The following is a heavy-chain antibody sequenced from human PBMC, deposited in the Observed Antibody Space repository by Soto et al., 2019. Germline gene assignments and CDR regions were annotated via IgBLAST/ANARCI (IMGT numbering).Heavy chain of an antibody. Sequence: ASVKVSCKTSGYTFSNYGITWVRQAPGQPLEWLGWISLYSDGTNYAQKFQGRVSMTTETSTTTAYMELRSLRSADTAVYYCARVVPGAEAWFGPWGQGAVVTVSS. CDR1: GYTFSNYG. CDR2: ISLYSDGT. V-gene: IGHV1-18*01. D-gene: IGHD2-2*01. CDR3: ARVVPGAEAWFGP. J-gene: IGHJ5*02.